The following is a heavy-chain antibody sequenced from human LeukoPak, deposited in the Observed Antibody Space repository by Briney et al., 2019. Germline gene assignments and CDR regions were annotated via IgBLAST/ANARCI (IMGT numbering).Heavy chain of an antibody. J-gene: IGHJ3*02. CDR1: GFTFSSYA. CDR3: AKLYHYDSSGYYPNDAFDI. Sequence: GGSLRLSCAASGFTFSSYAMSWVRQAPGKGLEWVSIISGSGGSIYYADSVKGRFTISRDNSKNTLYLQMNSLRAEDTAVYYCAKLYHYDSSGYYPNDAFDIWGQGTMVTVSS. D-gene: IGHD3-22*01. CDR2: ISGSGGSI. V-gene: IGHV3-23*01.